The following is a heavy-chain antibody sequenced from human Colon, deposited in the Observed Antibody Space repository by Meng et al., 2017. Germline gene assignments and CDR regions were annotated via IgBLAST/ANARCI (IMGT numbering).Heavy chain of an antibody. D-gene: IGHD2-8*01. CDR1: GGSITTNNW. J-gene: IGHJ4*02. Sequence: QLQGAGPGLVKPSGTLSLTCAVPGGSITTNNWWSWVRQPPGKGLEWIGEIHPSGGTNYNPSLKSRVTMSIDNSKRQFSLNLSSVTAADTAVYYCARGGGCVNGVCGSLDYWGQGTLVTVSS. CDR3: ARGGGCVNGVCGSLDY. V-gene: IGHV4-4*02. CDR2: IHPSGGT.